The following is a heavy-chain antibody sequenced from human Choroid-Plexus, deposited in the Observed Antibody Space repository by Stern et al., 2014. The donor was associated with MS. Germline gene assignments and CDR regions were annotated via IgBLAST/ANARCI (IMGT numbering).Heavy chain of an antibody. J-gene: IGHJ5*02. CDR1: GFTFGSCA. CDR3: AKDRHYVTYFFDH. D-gene: IGHD4-17*01. Sequence: QVQLVESGGGVVQPGRPLRLSCVASGFTFGSCAMHWVRQAPGKGLEWVAGVSYDGSNKYYADSVKGRFTISRDNSQNTLYMQMSSLRPEDTAVYYCAKDRHYVTYFFDHWGQGSLVTVSS. CDR2: VSYDGSNK. V-gene: IGHV3-30*18.